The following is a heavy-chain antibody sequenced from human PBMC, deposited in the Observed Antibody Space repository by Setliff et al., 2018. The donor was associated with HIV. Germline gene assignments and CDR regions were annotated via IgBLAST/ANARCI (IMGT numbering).Heavy chain of an antibody. Sequence: PSETLSLTCAVSGFSISSGFFWGWVRQPPGKGLEWIGSIYQSGTTYYNPALKSRVTISVDTSKNQFSLRLTSVTAADTAVYFCARVETTVTSRLDYWGQGTLVTSPQ. CDR2: IYQSGTT. CDR1: GFSISSGFF. D-gene: IGHD4-17*01. V-gene: IGHV4-38-2*01. J-gene: IGHJ4*02. CDR3: ARVETTVTSRLDY.